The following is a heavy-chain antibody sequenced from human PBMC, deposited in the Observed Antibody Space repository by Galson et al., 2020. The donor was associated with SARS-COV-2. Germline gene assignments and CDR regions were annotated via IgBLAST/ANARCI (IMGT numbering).Heavy chain of an antibody. D-gene: IGHD3-22*01. CDR2: VYYSGTA. V-gene: IGHV4-39*01. CDR3: ARHMSGITVTSAFHL. J-gene: IGHJ3*01. Sequence: SETLSLTCTVSGGSITSSPSYWGWLRQPPGKGLEWVACVYYSGTAYYNPSLKSRVTISVDTSKNQFSLTLSSVTAADTALYYCARHMSGITVTSAFHLWGQGTLVSVSS. CDR1: GGSITSSPSY.